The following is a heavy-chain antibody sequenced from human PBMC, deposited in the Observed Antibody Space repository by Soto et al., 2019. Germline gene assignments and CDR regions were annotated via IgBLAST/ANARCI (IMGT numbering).Heavy chain of an antibody. CDR3: ARDIGFDYVN. V-gene: IGHV3-7*01. CDR2: IKEDGSEI. Sequence: GGSLRLSCGVSGFNVMSYWMSWVRQAPGKGLEWVASIKEDGSEIYYLQSVRGRFTISRDSAGNALHLAMNYLSAEDTAVYFCARDIGFDYVNWGQGTLVTVSS. D-gene: IGHD3-16*01. CDR1: GFNVMSYW. J-gene: IGHJ4*02.